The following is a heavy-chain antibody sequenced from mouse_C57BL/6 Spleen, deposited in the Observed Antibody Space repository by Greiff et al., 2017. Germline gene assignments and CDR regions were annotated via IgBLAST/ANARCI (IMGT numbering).Heavy chain of an antibody. CDR1: GYTFTDYY. Sequence: VQLQQSGPELVKPGASVKISCKASGYTFTDYYMNWVKQSHGKSLEWIGDINPNNGGTSYNQKFKGKATLTVDKSSSTAYMELRSLTSEDSAVYYCAREEIYGSSYGFDYWGQGTTLTVSS. V-gene: IGHV1-26*01. CDR3: AREEIYGSSYGFDY. J-gene: IGHJ2*01. D-gene: IGHD1-1*01. CDR2: INPNNGGT.